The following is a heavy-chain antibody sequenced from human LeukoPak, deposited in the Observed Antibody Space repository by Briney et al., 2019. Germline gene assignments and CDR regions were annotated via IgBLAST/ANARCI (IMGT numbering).Heavy chain of an antibody. D-gene: IGHD1-14*01. V-gene: IGHV4-34*01. CDR3: ARGKGNPNSYNWFDP. CDR2: INDSGST. Sequence: LGSLSLTRAVYWGALSGFYLGWVPQPPGEGAGWGGEINDSGSTNYNPSLKSRVTISVDTSKNQFSLKLSSVTAADTAVYYCARGKGNPNSYNWFDPWGQGTLVTVSS. CDR1: WGALSGFY. J-gene: IGHJ5*02.